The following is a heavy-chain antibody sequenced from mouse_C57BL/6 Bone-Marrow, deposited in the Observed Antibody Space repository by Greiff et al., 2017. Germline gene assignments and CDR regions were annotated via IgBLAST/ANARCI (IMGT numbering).Heavy chain of an antibody. Sequence: VQLQQSGAELARPGASVKLSCKASGYTFTSYGISWVKQRTGQGLEWIGEIYPRSGNTYYNEKFKGKATLTADKSSSTAYMELRSLTSEDSAVSFCASWLLGWYFDVWGTGTTVTVSS. CDR1: GYTFTSYG. D-gene: IGHD2-3*01. CDR3: ASWLLGWYFDV. V-gene: IGHV1-81*01. J-gene: IGHJ1*03. CDR2: IYPRSGNT.